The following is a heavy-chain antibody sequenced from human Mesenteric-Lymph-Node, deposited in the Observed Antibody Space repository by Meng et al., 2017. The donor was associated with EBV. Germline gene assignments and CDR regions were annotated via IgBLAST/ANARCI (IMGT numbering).Heavy chain of an antibody. CDR1: GGSISSYY. CDR3: ARSYCGDDCYPFDY. V-gene: IGHV4-59*01. D-gene: IGHD2-21*02. CDR2: IYNGGNT. Sequence: QVPRQEAGPGLVNPSETLSLTCTVSGGSISSYYWSWIRQSPGKGLEWIGYIYNGGNTKYNPSLKSRVTISVDTSKNQFSLKLNSVTAADTAVYYCARSYCGDDCYPFDYWGQGTLVTVSS. J-gene: IGHJ4*02.